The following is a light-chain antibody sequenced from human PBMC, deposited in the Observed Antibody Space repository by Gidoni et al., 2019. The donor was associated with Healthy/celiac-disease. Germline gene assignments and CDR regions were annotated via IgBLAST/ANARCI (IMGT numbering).Light chain of an antibody. Sequence: QSALTQPASVSGSPGQSITISCTGTSSDVGGYNYVSWYQQPPGKAPKLMIYEVSNRPSGVSNRFSGSKSGNTASLTISGLQAEDEADYYCSSYTSSSTLGGVVFGGGTKLTV. CDR3: SSYTSSSTLGGVV. CDR1: SSDVGGYNY. J-gene: IGLJ2*01. CDR2: EVS. V-gene: IGLV2-14*01.